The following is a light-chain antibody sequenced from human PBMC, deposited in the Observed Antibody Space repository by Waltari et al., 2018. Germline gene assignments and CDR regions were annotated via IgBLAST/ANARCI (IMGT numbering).Light chain of an antibody. J-gene: IGLJ1*01. CDR1: SSNIGAGYD. CDR3: QSYDTILSGYV. V-gene: IGLV1-40*01. CDR2: DTA. Sequence: QSVLTQPPSVSGAPGPRVTISCTGTSSNIGAGYDVHWYQQFPGTAPKVVIYDTANRPSGVPDRISGSRSGTSASLAITGLQAEDEADYYCQSYDTILSGYVFGTGTKVTVL.